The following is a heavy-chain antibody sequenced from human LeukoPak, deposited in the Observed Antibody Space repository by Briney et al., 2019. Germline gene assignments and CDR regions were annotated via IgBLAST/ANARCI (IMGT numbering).Heavy chain of an antibody. D-gene: IGHD3-3*01. CDR1: GFTFSTYS. Sequence: GGSLRLSCAASGFTFSTYSMNWVRQAPGKGLQWVSYISSSSSNMYYAASVKGRFTISRDNAKNSLFLQMNSLRAEETAVYYCASGRYDFWSGYFDYWGQGTLVTVSS. CDR3: ASGRYDFWSGYFDY. J-gene: IGHJ4*02. V-gene: IGHV3-48*01. CDR2: ISSSSSNM.